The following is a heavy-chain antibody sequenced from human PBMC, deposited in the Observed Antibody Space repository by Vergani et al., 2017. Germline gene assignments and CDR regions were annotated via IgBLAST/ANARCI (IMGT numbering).Heavy chain of an antibody. J-gene: IGHJ3*02. Sequence: VQLVESGAEVKKPGSSVKVSCKASGGTFSSYAISWVRQAPGQGLEWMGRIIPIFGTANYAQKFQGRVTITADESPSTAYMELSSLRSEDTAVYYLAGERGSTFGGVIVIGDAFDIWGQGTMVTVSS. CDR3: AGERGSTFGGVIVIGDAFDI. CDR1: GGTFSSYA. CDR2: IIPIFGTA. V-gene: IGHV1-69*18. D-gene: IGHD3-16*02.